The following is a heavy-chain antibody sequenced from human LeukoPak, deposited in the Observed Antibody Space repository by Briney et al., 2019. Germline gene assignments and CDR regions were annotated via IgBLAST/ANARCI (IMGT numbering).Heavy chain of an antibody. CDR3: AREGYSSGWYKFDP. D-gene: IGHD6-19*01. V-gene: IGHV4-59*01. CDR1: GGSISIYY. J-gene: IGHJ5*02. Sequence: SETLSLTCTVSGGSISIYYWSWIRQPPGKGLEWIGYINYSGSTNYNPSLKSRVTISVDTSKNQFSLKLTSVTAADTAVYYCAREGYSSGWYKFDPWGQGILVTVSS. CDR2: INYSGST.